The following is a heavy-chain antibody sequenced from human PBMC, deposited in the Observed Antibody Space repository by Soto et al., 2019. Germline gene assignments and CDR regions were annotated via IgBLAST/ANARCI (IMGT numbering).Heavy chain of an antibody. CDR1: GGTFSSYA. Sequence: SVKVACNASGGTFSSYAISWVRQAPGQGLQWMGGIIPIFGTANYAQKFQGRVAITADESTSTAYMELSSMRSEDTAVYYCARGVTYYYDSSGSPGYLDYWGQGTVVTVS. V-gene: IGHV1-69*13. CDR2: IIPIFGTA. D-gene: IGHD3-22*01. CDR3: ARGVTYYYDSSGSPGYLDY. J-gene: IGHJ4*02.